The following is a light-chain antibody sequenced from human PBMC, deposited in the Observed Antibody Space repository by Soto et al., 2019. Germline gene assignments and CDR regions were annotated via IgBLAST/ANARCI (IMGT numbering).Light chain of an antibody. V-gene: IGKV1-12*01. CDR2: AAS. CDR1: QPISNW. J-gene: IGKJ4*01. CDR3: QQGSTFPPLT. Sequence: IPMTQSPSSVSASVGDRVIITCRASQPISNWLAWYQQKPGKAPKLLIYAASTLQSGVPSRFSGSGSGTDFTLTISSLQPDDFATYFCQQGSTFPPLTFGGGTKVEIK.